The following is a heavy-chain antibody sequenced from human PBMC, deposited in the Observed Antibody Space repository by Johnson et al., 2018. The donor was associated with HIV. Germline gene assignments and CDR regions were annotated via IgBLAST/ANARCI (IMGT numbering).Heavy chain of an antibody. D-gene: IGHD6-6*01. CDR2: ISWDGGST. Sequence: VQLVESGGGVVQPGRSLRLSCAASGLTFSSYGMHWVRQAPGKGLEWVSLISWDGGSTYYADSVKGRFTISRNNSKNSLYLQMNSLRAEDTAVYYCAFIEYSSLDAFDIWGQGTMVTVSS. CDR3: AFIEYSSLDAFDI. CDR1: GLTFSSYG. V-gene: IGHV3-NL1*01. J-gene: IGHJ3*02.